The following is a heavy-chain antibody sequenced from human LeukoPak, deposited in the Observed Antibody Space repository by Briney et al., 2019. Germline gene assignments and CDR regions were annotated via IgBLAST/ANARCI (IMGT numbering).Heavy chain of an antibody. J-gene: IGHJ4*02. CDR1: GYTFTGYY. CDR3: AREEYHCSSTSCYRSNDY. Sequence: ASVKVSCKASGYTFTGYYLHWVRQAPAQGLEWMGWINPNSGGTNYAQKFQGRVTMTRDTSISTAYMELSRLRSDDTAVYYCAREEYHCSSTSCYRSNDYWGQGTLVTVSS. V-gene: IGHV1-2*02. D-gene: IGHD2-2*02. CDR2: INPNSGGT.